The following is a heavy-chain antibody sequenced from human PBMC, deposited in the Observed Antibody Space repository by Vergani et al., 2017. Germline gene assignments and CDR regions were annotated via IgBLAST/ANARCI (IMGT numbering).Heavy chain of an antibody. Sequence: QVQLVQSGAEVKKPGSSVKVSCKASGGTFSSYAISWVRQAPGQGLEWMGRIIPIFGTANYAQKLQGRVTITADESTRTAYMGLSSLRSEDTAVYYCARVVVITKGYYYYGMDVWGQGTTVTVSS. CDR2: IIPIFGTA. J-gene: IGHJ6*02. V-gene: IGHV1-69*13. D-gene: IGHD3-22*01. CDR3: ARVVVITKGYYYYGMDV. CDR1: GGTFSSYA.